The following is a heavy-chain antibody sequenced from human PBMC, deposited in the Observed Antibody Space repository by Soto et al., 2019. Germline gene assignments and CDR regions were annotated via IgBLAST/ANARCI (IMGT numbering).Heavy chain of an antibody. V-gene: IGHV3-30-3*01. CDR3: ARSIAVSGTPEFDY. CDR1: GFRFSSYT. D-gene: IGHD6-19*01. Sequence: QVQLVESGGGVVQHGRSLRLSCAASGFRFSSYTMHWVRRAPGKGLEWVAVISYDDGSNKDYPDSVKGRFTISRDNSKNTLSLQMNSLRAEDTAVYYCARSIAVSGTPEFDYWGQGTLVTVSS. CDR2: ISYDDGSNK. J-gene: IGHJ4*02.